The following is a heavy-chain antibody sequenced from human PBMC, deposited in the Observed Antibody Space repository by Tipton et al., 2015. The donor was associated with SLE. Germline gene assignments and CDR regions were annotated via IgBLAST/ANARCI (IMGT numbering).Heavy chain of an antibody. D-gene: IGHD5-24*01. CDR2: IKEEGSEE. CDR1: GFPFSEYW. V-gene: IGHV3-7*04. Sequence: GSLRLSCAGSGFPFSEYWMTWVRQAPGKGLEWVANIKEEGSEENYVDSVKGRFTISRDNAKNSLYLQMNSLRDEDTAVYYCARGDANSGDYWGQGTLATVSS. J-gene: IGHJ4*02. CDR3: ARGDANSGDY.